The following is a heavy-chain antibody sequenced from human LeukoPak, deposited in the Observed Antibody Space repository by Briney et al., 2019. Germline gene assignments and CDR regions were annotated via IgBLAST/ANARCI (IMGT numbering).Heavy chain of an antibody. D-gene: IGHD5-12*01. Sequence: GESLKISCKGSGYSFTSYWIGWVRQMPGKGLEWMGIIYPGDSDTRYSPSFQGQVTISADKSISTAYLQWSSLKASDTAMYYCARCRAYSGYPPGAFDIWGQGTMVTVSS. J-gene: IGHJ3*02. CDR3: ARCRAYSGYPPGAFDI. V-gene: IGHV5-51*01. CDR2: IYPGDSDT. CDR1: GYSFTSYW.